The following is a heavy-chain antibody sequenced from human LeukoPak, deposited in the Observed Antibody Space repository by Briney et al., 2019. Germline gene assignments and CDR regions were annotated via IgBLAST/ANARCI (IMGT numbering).Heavy chain of an antibody. V-gene: IGHV4-59*11. D-gene: IGHD2-8*01. Sequence: SETLSLACTVSGGSISSHYWSWIRQPPGKGLEWIGYIYYSGSTNYNPSLKSRVTISVDTSKNQFSLKLSSVTAADTAVYYCARGGCLWGVCPNDYYYYYMDVWGKGTTVTVSS. CDR1: GGSISSHY. CDR3: ARGGCLWGVCPNDYYYYYMDV. CDR2: IYYSGST. J-gene: IGHJ6*03.